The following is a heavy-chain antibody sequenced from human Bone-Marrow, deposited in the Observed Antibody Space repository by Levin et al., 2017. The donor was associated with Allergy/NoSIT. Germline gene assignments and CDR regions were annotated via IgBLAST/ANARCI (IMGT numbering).Heavy chain of an antibody. CDR1: GYTFTSYD. CDR2: MNPNSGNT. D-gene: IGHD6-13*01. Sequence: ASVKVSCKASGYTFTSYDINWVRQATGQGLEWMGWMNPNSGNTGYAQKFQGRVTMTRNTSISTAYMELSSLRSEDTAVYYCARGPWGIAAAGTSESLDLLADPHFDYWGQGTLVTVSS. V-gene: IGHV1-8*01. CDR3: ARGPWGIAAAGTSESLDLLADPHFDY. J-gene: IGHJ4*02.